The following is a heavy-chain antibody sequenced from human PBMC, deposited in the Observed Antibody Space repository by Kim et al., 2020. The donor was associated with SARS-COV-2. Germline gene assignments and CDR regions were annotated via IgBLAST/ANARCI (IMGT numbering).Heavy chain of an antibody. D-gene: IGHD3-9*01. CDR1: GGSISCSSYY. CDR3: ARLGGLRYFDWTTGSYYFDY. Sequence: SETLSLTCTVSGGSISCSSYYWGWIRQPPGKGLEWIGSIYYSGSTYYNPSLKSRVTISVDTSKNQFSLKLSSVTAADTAVYCCARLGGLRYFDWTTGSYYFDYWGQGTLVTVSS. V-gene: IGHV4-39*01. CDR2: IYYSGST. J-gene: IGHJ4*02.